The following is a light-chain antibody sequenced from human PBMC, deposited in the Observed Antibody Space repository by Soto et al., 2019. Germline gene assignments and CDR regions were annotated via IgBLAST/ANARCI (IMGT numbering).Light chain of an antibody. V-gene: IGKV3-20*01. CDR2: GAS. CDR3: HQYAGT. Sequence: EIVLTQSPGTLSLSPGERATLSCRASQSVSSSYLAWYQQKPGQAPRLLIYGASSRATGIPDRFSGSGSGTDFTLTISRLEPEDFAVYYCHQYAGTFGQGTKVDIK. J-gene: IGKJ1*01. CDR1: QSVSSSY.